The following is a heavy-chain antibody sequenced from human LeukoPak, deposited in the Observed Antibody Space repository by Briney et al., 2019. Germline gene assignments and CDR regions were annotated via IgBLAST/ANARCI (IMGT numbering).Heavy chain of an antibody. CDR2: IYYSGST. D-gene: IGHD1-26*01. CDR1: GGSISSGGYY. V-gene: IGHV4-39*07. Sequence: SETLSLTCTVSGGSISSGGYYWSWIRQPPGKGLEWIGSIYYSGSTYYNPSLKSRVTISVDTSKNQFSLKLSSVTAADTAVYYCARGGVGATQPFDYWGQGTLVTVSS. J-gene: IGHJ4*02. CDR3: ARGGVGATQPFDY.